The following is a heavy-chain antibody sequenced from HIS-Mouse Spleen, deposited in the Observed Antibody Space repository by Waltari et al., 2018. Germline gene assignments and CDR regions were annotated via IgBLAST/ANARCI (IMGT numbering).Heavy chain of an antibody. CDR1: GFTFSSYG. V-gene: IGHV3-30*18. CDR2: ISYDGSNK. Sequence: QVQLVESGGGVVQPGRSLRLACAASGFTFSSYGMHWVRQAPGKGLEWVAVISYDGSNKYYADPVKGRFTISRDNSKNTLYLQMNSLRAEDTAVYYCAKDTSGSYSDYWGQGTLVTVSS. J-gene: IGHJ4*02. D-gene: IGHD1-26*01. CDR3: AKDTSGSYSDY.